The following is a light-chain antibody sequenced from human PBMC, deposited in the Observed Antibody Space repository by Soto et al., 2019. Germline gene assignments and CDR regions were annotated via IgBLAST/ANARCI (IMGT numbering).Light chain of an antibody. Sequence: QSVLTQPASVSGSPGQSITISCTGTSSDIGGYNYVSWYQKHPGNAPKVMIYEVSDRPSGVSNRFSGSKSGNTDSLTISGLQAEDEADYHCSSYRSGSTLVLGEGTKLTVL. CDR3: SSYRSGSTLV. V-gene: IGLV2-14*01. CDR1: SSDIGGYNY. CDR2: EVS. J-gene: IGLJ3*02.